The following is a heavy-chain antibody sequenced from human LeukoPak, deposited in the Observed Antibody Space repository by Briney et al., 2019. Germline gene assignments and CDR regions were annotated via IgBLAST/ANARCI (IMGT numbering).Heavy chain of an antibody. Sequence: PGGSLRLSCVTSGFSFSSYWMHWVRQAPGKGLVWVSDINPNGTNTNYADSVKGRFTMSRDNAKNTLYLQMNGLTADATAVYYCVTAGHYFMDVWGKGTTVTVSS. V-gene: IGHV3-74*01. CDR2: INPNGTNT. CDR3: VTAGHYFMDV. CDR1: GFSFSSYW. J-gene: IGHJ6*03.